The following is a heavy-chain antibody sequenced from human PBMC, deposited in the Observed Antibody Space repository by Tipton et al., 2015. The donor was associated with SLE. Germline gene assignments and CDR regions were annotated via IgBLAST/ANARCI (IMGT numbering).Heavy chain of an antibody. D-gene: IGHD1-26*01. Sequence: TLSLTCSVSGGSINSQYWSWIRQPPGKGLEWIGEINHSGYTNYNPSLKSRVTISVDTSKNQFSLKLSSVTAADTAVYYCAREVGAIFYYWGQGMLVTVSS. J-gene: IGHJ4*02. CDR3: AREVGAIFYY. CDR2: INHSGYT. V-gene: IGHV4-34*01. CDR1: GGSINSQY.